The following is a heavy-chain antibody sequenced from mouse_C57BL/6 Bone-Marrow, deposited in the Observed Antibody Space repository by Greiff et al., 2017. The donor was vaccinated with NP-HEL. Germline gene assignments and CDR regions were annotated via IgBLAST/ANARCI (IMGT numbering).Heavy chain of an antibody. CDR2: INPSSGYT. D-gene: IGHD2-3*01. Sequence: QVQLKESGAELARPGASVKMSCKASGYTFTSYTMHWVKQRPGQGLEWIGYINPSSGYTKYNQKFKDKATLTADKSSSTAYMQLSSLTSEDSAVYYCAREDGYYFAWFAYWGQETLVTVSA. J-gene: IGHJ3*01. V-gene: IGHV1-4*01. CDR3: AREDGYYFAWFAY. CDR1: GYTFTSYT.